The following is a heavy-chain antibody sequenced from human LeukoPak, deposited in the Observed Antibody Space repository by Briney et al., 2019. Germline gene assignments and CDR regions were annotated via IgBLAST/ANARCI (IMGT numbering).Heavy chain of an antibody. CDR1: GLTFSSYG. J-gene: IGHJ4*02. V-gene: IGHV3-7*01. D-gene: IGHD6-19*01. CDR2: INQDGSLK. CDR3: ASGYAGGWSSFHY. Sequence: GGSLRLSCAPSGLTFSSYGMNWVRQAPGKGLEWVANINQDGSLKYYVDSVKGRFTISRDNAKNSLYLQMNSLRAEDTAVYYCASGYAGGWSSFHYWGQGTLVTVSA.